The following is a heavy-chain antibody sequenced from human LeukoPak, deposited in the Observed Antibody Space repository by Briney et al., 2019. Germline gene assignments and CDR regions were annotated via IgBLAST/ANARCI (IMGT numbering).Heavy chain of an antibody. Sequence: PSETLSLTCAVYGGSFSGYCWSWIRQPPGKGLEWIGEINHSGSTNYNPSLKSRVTISVDTSKNQFSLDLSSVTAADTAVYYCARIGYCSSTSCYRIIDYWGQGNLVTVSS. J-gene: IGHJ4*02. V-gene: IGHV4-34*01. CDR1: GGSFSGYC. CDR3: ARIGYCSSTSCYRIIDY. D-gene: IGHD2-2*02. CDR2: INHSGST.